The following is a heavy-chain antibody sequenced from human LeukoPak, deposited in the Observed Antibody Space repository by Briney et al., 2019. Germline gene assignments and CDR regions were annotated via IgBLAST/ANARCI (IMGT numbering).Heavy chain of an antibody. D-gene: IGHD3-10*01. CDR3: ARDKLLWFGEFNNWFDP. Sequence: SETLSLTCTVSGGSISSYYWGWIRQPPGKGLEWIGSIYYSGSTYYNPSLKSRVTISVDTSKNQFSLKLSSVTAADTAVYYCARDKLLWFGEFNNWFDPWGQGTLVTVSS. CDR2: IYYSGST. V-gene: IGHV4-39*07. CDR1: GGSISSYY. J-gene: IGHJ5*02.